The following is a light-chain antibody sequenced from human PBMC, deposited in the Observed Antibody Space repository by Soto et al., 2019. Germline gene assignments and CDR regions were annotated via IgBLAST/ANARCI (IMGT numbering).Light chain of an antibody. CDR3: QQYSSSPTRT. CDR2: GAS. V-gene: IGKV3-20*01. J-gene: IGKJ1*01. Sequence: EIVLTQSPGILSLSTGERATLSCRASQSVSNDFLAWYQQKPGQAPRLLIYGASTRATDVSDRLSGSGSGADFTLTISSLEPQGLAVYCCQQYSSSPTRTFGQGTEVYIK. CDR1: QSVSNDF.